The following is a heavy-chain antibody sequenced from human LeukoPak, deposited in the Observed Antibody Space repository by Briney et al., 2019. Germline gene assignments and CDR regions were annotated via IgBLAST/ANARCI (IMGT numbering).Heavy chain of an antibody. CDR1: GFTVISSY. CDR3: ARNYYDSSAYYYFDY. J-gene: IGHJ4*02. D-gene: IGHD3-22*01. CDR2: IYSGGGT. Sequence: PGGSLRLSCAASGFTVISSYMNWVRQAPGKGLEWVSLIYSGGGTYYADSVKGRFTISRDNSKNTLYLQMNSLRAEDTAVYYCARNYYDSSAYYYFDYWGQGTLVTVSS. V-gene: IGHV3-66*01.